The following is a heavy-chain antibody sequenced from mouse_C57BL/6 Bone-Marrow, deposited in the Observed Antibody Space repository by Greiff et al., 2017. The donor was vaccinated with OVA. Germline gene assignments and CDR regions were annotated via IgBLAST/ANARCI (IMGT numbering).Heavy chain of an antibody. D-gene: IGHD1-1*01. Sequence: EVMLVESGGGLVKPGGSLKLSCAASGFTFSDYGMHWVRQAPEKGLEWVAYISSGSSTIYYADTVKGRFTISRDNAKNTLFLQMTSLRSEDTAMHYCARNYYGSSYRFAYWGQGTLVTVSA. CDR1: GFTFSDYG. CDR2: ISSGSSTI. CDR3: ARNYYGSSYRFAY. J-gene: IGHJ3*01. V-gene: IGHV5-17*01.